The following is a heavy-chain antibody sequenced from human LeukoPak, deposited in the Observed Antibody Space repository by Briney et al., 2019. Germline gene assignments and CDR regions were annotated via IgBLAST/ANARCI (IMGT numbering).Heavy chain of an antibody. D-gene: IGHD3-10*01. Sequence: PGGSLRLSCAASGFTVSSNYMSWVRQAPGKGLEWVSVIYSGGSTYYADSVKGRFTISRDNAKNSLSLQMNSLRAEDTAVYYCARPYYYSSGSLPYWGQGTLVTVSS. CDR3: ARPYYYSSGSLPY. V-gene: IGHV3-53*01. CDR1: GFTVSSNY. CDR2: IYSGGST. J-gene: IGHJ4*02.